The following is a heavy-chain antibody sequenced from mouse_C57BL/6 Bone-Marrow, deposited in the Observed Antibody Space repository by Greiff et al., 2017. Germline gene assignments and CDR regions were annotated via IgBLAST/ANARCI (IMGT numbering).Heavy chain of an antibody. CDR2: ISDGGSYT. CDR3: ARDPSTVAHYYAMDY. J-gene: IGHJ4*01. D-gene: IGHD1-1*01. CDR1: GFTFSSYA. Sequence: EVKLVESGGGLVKPGGSLKLSCAASGFTFSSYAMSWVRQTPEKRLEWVATISDGGSYTYYPDNVKGRFPISRDNAKNNLYLQMSHLKSEDTAMYYCARDPSTVAHYYAMDYWGQGTSVTVSS. V-gene: IGHV5-4*01.